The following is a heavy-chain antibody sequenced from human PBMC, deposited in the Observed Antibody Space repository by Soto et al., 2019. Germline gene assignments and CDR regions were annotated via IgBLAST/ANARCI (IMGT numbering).Heavy chain of an antibody. CDR3: ARGGSYDSICARTYLYYGMFV. CDR2: ISPYNDDT. V-gene: IGHV1-18*01. CDR1: GYSFSSYG. J-gene: IGHJ6*02. D-gene: IGHD3-22*01. Sequence: GASVKVSCKASGYSFSSYGITWVRQAPGQGLEWLGWISPYNDDTKYAQRLQGRVTMTTDTSTRTAYMDIRGLRSDDTAIFFCARGGSYDSICARTYLYYGMFVWG.